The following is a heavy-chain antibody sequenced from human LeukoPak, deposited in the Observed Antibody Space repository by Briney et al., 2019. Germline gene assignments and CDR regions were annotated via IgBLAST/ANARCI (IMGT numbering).Heavy chain of an antibody. J-gene: IGHJ4*02. CDR1: GFTFSLYW. CDR2: LNSDGSIT. D-gene: IGHD2-21*02. Sequence: GGSLRLSCAASGFTFSLYWMHWVRQTPGKGLVWVSRLNSDGSITTYADSVKGRFTISRDNAKNTLYLQMNSLRAEDTALYYCVREYCGGDCYTDFWGQETLVTVSS. CDR3: VREYCGGDCYTDF. V-gene: IGHV3-74*01.